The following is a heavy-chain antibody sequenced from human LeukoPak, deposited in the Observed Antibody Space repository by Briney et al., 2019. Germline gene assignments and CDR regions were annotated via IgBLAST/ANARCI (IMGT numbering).Heavy chain of an antibody. D-gene: IGHD6-13*01. CDR1: GGSISGSHYY. CDR2: IYYSGNI. J-gene: IGHJ1*01. Sequence: SETLSLTCTVSGGSISGSHYYWGWIRQPPGKGLEWIGSIYYSGNIYYNPSLKSRVTISLDTSNNQFSLKLSSVTAADTAVYFCARGAAGPFQYFQHWGQGTLVTVSS. CDR3: ARGAAGPFQYFQH. V-gene: IGHV4-39*07.